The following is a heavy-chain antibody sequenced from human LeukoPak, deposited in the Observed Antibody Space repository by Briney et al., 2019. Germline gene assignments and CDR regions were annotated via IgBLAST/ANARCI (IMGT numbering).Heavy chain of an antibody. Sequence: ASVTVSCKGSGYTFTGHYLHWVRQAPGQGFEWVGWINPHTGGTDYAQKFQDSIAISTYTSISTTYMELSSLRSDDTALYYCARDLATIDGIAWYYFENWGQGTLVTVS. CDR1: GYTFTGHY. D-gene: IGHD5-12*01. J-gene: IGHJ4*02. CDR3: ARDLATIDGIAWYYFEN. CDR2: INPHTGGT. V-gene: IGHV1-2*02.